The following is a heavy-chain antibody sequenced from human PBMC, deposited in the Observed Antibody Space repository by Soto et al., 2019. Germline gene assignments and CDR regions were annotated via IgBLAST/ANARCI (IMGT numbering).Heavy chain of an antibody. CDR1: GGSISSYY. Sequence: SETLSLTCTVSGGSISSYYWSWIRQPPGKGLEWIGYIYYSGSTNYNPSLKSRVTISVDTSKNQFSLKLSSVTAADTAVYYCARWKYYYGSGSYRGFDWFDPWGQGTLVTVSS. CDR2: IYYSGST. J-gene: IGHJ5*02. CDR3: ARWKYYYGSGSYRGFDWFDP. D-gene: IGHD3-10*01. V-gene: IGHV4-59*01.